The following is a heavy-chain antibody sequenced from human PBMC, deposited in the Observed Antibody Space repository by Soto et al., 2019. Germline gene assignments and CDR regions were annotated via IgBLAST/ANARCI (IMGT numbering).Heavy chain of an antibody. J-gene: IGHJ5*02. V-gene: IGHV3-23*01. D-gene: IGHD2-8*01. Sequence: GGSLRLSCTGSGVSFFSYAMSWVRQAPGKGLEWVSTISGSGGHTYYADSVKGRFVVSRDNDKNTVYLHMSSLTGEDTAVYFCAKIEMGWFAQWGQGT. CDR3: AKIEMGWFAQ. CDR1: GVSFFSYA. CDR2: ISGSGGHT.